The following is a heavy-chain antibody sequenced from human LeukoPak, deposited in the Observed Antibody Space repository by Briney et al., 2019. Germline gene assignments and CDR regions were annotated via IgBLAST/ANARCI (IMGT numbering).Heavy chain of an antibody. Sequence: ASVTVSCKASGYTFTSYGISWVRQAPGQGLEWMGWISAYNGNTNYAQKLQGRVTMTTDTSTSTAYMELRSLRSDDTAVYYCTRELAPYNWNGATTVGDLDYWGQGTLVTVSS. CDR2: ISAYNGNT. CDR1: GYTFTSYG. D-gene: IGHD1-1*01. J-gene: IGHJ4*02. CDR3: TRELAPYNWNGATTVGDLDY. V-gene: IGHV1-18*01.